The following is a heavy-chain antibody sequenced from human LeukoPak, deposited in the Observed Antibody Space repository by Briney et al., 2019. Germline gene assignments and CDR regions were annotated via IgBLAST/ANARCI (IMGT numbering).Heavy chain of an antibody. J-gene: IGHJ5*02. Sequence: PGGSLRLSCAASGFTFSSYGMHWVRQAPGKGLEWVTFIRSDGSNKYHADSVKGRFTISRDNSKNTLYLRMNSLRAEDTAIYYCAKDAQVYSTYDWRWFDPWGQGTLVTVSS. D-gene: IGHD4-11*01. CDR2: IRSDGSNK. CDR3: AKDAQVYSTYDWRWFDP. CDR1: GFTFSSYG. V-gene: IGHV3-30*02.